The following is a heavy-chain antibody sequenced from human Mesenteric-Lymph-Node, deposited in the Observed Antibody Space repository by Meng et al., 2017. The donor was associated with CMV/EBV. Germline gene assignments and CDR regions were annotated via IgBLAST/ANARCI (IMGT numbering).Heavy chain of an antibody. CDR2: IYHSGST. CDR1: GYSISSGYY. V-gene: IGHV4-38-2*02. J-gene: IGHJ4*01. D-gene: IGHD5-18*01. Sequence: GSLRLSCTVSGYSISSGYYWGWIRQPPGKGLEWIGSIYHSGSTYYNPSLKSRVTISRDTSKNQFSLKVTSVTAADTAVYYCAREYSSFDYWGLGTLVTVSS. CDR3: AREYSSFDY.